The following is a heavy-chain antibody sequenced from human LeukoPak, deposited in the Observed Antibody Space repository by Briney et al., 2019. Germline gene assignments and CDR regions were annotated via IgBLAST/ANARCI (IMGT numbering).Heavy chain of an antibody. Sequence: SGPTLVNPTQTLTLTCTFSGFSLSTSGVGVGWIRQPPGKALEWLALIYWDDDKRYSPSLKSRLTITKDTSKNQVALTMTSMDPVDTATYYCAHAVRHAGYFDYWGQGTLVTVSS. V-gene: IGHV2-5*02. J-gene: IGHJ4*02. CDR1: GFSLSTSGVG. D-gene: IGHD3-10*01. CDR3: AHAVRHAGYFDY. CDR2: IYWDDDK.